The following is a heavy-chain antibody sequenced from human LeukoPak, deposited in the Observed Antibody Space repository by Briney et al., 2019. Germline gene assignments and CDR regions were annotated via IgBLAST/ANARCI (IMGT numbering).Heavy chain of an antibody. CDR3: ARDIEQQLVSPTANWFDP. CDR2: IYYSGST. CDR1: GGSISSSSYY. J-gene: IGHJ5*02. V-gene: IGHV4-39*07. D-gene: IGHD6-13*01. Sequence: SETLSLTCTVSGGSISSSSYYWGWIRQPPGKGLEWIGSIYYSGSTYYNPSLKSRVTISVDTSKNQFSLKLSSVTAADTAVYYCARDIEQQLVSPTANWFDPWGQGTLVTVSS.